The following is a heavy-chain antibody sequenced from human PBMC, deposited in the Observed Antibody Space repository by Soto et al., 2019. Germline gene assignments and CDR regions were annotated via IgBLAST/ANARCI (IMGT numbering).Heavy chain of an antibody. D-gene: IGHD3-9*01. J-gene: IGHJ6*02. CDR1: GYTFTGYY. Sequence: GASVKVSCKASGYTFTGYYMHWVRQAPGQGLEWMGWINPNSGGTNYAQKFQGRVTMTRDTSISTAYMELSRLRSDDTAVYYCARAYYDILTGYYTSYYYYSMDVWGQGTTVTVSS. CDR3: ARAYYDILTGYYTSYYYYSMDV. V-gene: IGHV1-2*02. CDR2: INPNSGGT.